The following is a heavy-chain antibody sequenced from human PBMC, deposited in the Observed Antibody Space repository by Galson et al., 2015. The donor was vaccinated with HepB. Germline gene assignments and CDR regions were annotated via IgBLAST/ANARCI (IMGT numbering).Heavy chain of an antibody. J-gene: IGHJ3*02. Sequence: SCKASGYTFTSYAMHWVRQAPGQRLEWMGWINAGNGNTKYSQKSQGRVTFTRDTSASTAYMGLSSLRSEDTAVYYCARDSWGLLEGKAFDIWGQGTMVTVSS. CDR2: INAGNGNT. V-gene: IGHV1-3*01. CDR3: ARDSWGLLEGKAFDI. D-gene: IGHD1-26*01. CDR1: GYTFTSYA.